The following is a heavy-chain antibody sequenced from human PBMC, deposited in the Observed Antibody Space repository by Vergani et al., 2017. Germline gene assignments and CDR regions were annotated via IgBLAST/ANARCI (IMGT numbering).Heavy chain of an antibody. CDR1: GRSISSYY. CDR3: ARSSPLGAFDI. Sequence: QVQLQESGPGLVKPSETLSLTCTVSGRSISSYYWSWIRQPPGKGLEWIGYIYYSGSTNYNPSLKSRVTISVDTSKNQFSLKLSSVTAADTAVYYCARSSPLGAFDIWGQGTMVTVSS. J-gene: IGHJ3*02. CDR2: IYYSGST. D-gene: IGHD6-6*01. V-gene: IGHV4-59*01.